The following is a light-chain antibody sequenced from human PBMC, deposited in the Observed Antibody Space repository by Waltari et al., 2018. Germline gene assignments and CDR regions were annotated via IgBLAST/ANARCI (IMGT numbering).Light chain of an antibody. CDR2: DAS. CDR3: QQRSNWPWT. Sequence: EIVLTQSPATLSLSPGERATLSCRASQIVSSYLAWYQQKPGQAPRLLIYDASNRATGIPAMFSGSGSGTDFTLTISSLEPEDFAVYYCQQRSNWPWTFGQGTKVEIK. V-gene: IGKV3-11*01. J-gene: IGKJ1*01. CDR1: QIVSSY.